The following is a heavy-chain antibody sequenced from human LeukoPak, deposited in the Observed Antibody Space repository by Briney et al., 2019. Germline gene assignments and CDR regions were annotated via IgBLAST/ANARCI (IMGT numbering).Heavy chain of an antibody. CDR3: ARHRSYYYGSGSYPFDY. CDR1: GASMSSYY. D-gene: IGHD3-10*01. CDR2: IHTSGSS. J-gene: IGHJ4*02. V-gene: IGHV4-4*07. Sequence: SETLSLTCTVSGASMSSYYWNWIRQPAGKGLEWIGRIHTSGSSNYNPFLKSRVTMSVDTSKNQFSLKLSSVTAADTAVYYCARHRSYYYGSGSYPFDYWGQGTLVTVSS.